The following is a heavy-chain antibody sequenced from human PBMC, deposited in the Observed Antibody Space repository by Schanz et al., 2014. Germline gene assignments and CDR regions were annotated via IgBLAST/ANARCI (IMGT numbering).Heavy chain of an antibody. J-gene: IGHJ6*02. CDR1: GFTFSSYA. CDR2: ISYDGNNK. V-gene: IGHV3-30*04. Sequence: QVQLVESGGGVVQPGRSLRLSCAASGFTFSSYAMHWVRQAPGKGLEWVALISYDGNNKYYADSVKGRFTISRDNSKNTLYLQMNSLRAEDTAVYYCARPLGPNSYYYGLDVWGPGTTVTVSS. CDR3: ARPLGPNSYYYGLDV.